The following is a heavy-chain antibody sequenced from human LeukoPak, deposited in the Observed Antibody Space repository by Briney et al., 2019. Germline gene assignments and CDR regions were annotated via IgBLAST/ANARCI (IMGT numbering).Heavy chain of an antibody. V-gene: IGHV3-30*03. CDR2: ISYDGRNK. CDR3: ARGSVPYYDYGWFDP. CDR1: GFTFSTYG. J-gene: IGHJ5*02. D-gene: IGHD3-22*01. Sequence: QPGGSLRLSCAASGFTFSTYGLHWVRQAPGKGLEWVALISYDGRNKYYADSVKGRFTISSDNSKNTSYLQMNSLRSEDTAVYYCARGSVPYYDYGWFDPWGQGALVTVSS.